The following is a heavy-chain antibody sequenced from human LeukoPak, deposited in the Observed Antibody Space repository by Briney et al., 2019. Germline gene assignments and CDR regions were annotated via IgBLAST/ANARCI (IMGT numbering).Heavy chain of an antibody. Sequence: GGSLRPSCVVSEFSASNYWMSWVRQAPGKGLEWVANIKQDGSQENYVDSVKGRFTISRDNAKNSLYLQMNSLRAEDTALYYCAKDIGYGDWTGAFDIWGQGTMVTVSS. CDR3: AKDIGYGDWTGAFDI. D-gene: IGHD4-17*01. CDR1: EFSASNYW. V-gene: IGHV3-7*03. CDR2: IKQDGSQE. J-gene: IGHJ3*02.